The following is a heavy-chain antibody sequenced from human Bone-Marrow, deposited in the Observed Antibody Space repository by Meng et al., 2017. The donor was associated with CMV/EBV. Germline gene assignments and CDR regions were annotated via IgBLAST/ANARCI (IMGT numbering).Heavy chain of an antibody. V-gene: IGHV3-21*06. CDR2: ISRISSYI. J-gene: IGHJ4*02. Sequence: GRSLRLSCAAAGFTFSSYSINWVRPAPGKGLEWVSSISRISSYIYYADSVKGRFTISRDNAKNLLYLQMNSLRAEETAVYYCARDPDCTKGVCYSDSWGEGTLVTVSS. CDR3: ARDPDCTKGVCYSDS. D-gene: IGHD2-8*01. CDR1: GFTFSSYS.